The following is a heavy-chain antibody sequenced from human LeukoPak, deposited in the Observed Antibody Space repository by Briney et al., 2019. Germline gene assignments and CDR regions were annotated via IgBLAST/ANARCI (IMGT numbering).Heavy chain of an antibody. V-gene: IGHV3-74*01. CDR3: ARDPGYESWSPFWGGMDV. Sequence: GGSLRLSCAAPGFTFSSSWMHWVRQAPGKGLVWVSRITRDGSSTTYADSVKGRFTTSRDNAKNTLYLQVDSLRDDDTAVYYCARDPGYESWSPFWGGMDVWGNGTTVIVSS. CDR1: GFTFSSSW. J-gene: IGHJ6*04. D-gene: IGHD3-16*01. CDR2: ITRDGSST.